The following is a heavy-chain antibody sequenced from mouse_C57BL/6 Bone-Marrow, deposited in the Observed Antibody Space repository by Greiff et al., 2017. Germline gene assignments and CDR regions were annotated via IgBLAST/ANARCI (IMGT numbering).Heavy chain of an antibody. CDR3: ARKLGRDAMDY. V-gene: IGHV5-17*01. CDR2: ISSGSSTI. D-gene: IGHD4-1*01. J-gene: IGHJ4*01. Sequence: DVQLQESGGGLVKPGGSLKLSCAASGFTFSDYGMHWVRQAPEKGLEWVAYISSGSSTIYYADTVKGRFTISRDNAKNTLFLQMTSLRSEDTAMYYCARKLGRDAMDYWGQGTSVTVSS. CDR1: GFTFSDYG.